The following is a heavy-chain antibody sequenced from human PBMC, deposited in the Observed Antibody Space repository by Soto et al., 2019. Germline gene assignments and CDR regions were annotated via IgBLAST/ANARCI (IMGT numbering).Heavy chain of an antibody. CDR2: IDTSGST. Sequence: SETLSLTCPVSGCSISNYYCNWIRQPAGKGLEWIGRIDTSGSTNYNPSLKSRVTMSVDTSKQEFSLKLSSVTAADTALYYCARGGQDFWSGPFDYWGRGALVTVS. CDR3: ARGGQDFWSGPFDY. J-gene: IGHJ4*02. CDR1: GCSISNYY. D-gene: IGHD3-3*01. V-gene: IGHV4-4*07.